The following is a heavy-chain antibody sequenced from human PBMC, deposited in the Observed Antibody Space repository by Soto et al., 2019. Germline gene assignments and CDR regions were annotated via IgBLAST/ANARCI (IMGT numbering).Heavy chain of an antibody. D-gene: IGHD3-3*01. V-gene: IGHV4-34*01. CDR1: GGSFSGYY. Sequence: QVQLQQWGAGLLKPSETLSLTCAVYGGSFSGYYWSWIRQPPGKGLEWMGEINHSGSTNYNPSLKSRVTISADTSKNQFSLKLSSVTAADTAVYYCARQNYDFWSGFYRPGMDVWGQGTTVTVSS. CDR2: INHSGST. J-gene: IGHJ6*02. CDR3: ARQNYDFWSGFYRPGMDV.